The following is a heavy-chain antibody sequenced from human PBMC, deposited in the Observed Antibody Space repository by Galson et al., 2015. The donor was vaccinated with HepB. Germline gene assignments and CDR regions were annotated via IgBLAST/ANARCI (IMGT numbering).Heavy chain of an antibody. J-gene: IGHJ4*02. V-gene: IGHV1-3*01. CDR1: GYTFTSYA. CDR2: INAGNGNT. D-gene: IGHD3-10*01. Sequence: SVKVSCKASGYTFTSYAMHWVRQAPGQRLEWMGWINAGNGNTKYSQKFQGRVTITRDTSASTAYMELSSLRSEDTAVYYCARALAMVRGVIITWVDWLSETNFDYWGQGTLVTVSS. CDR3: ARALAMVRGVIITWVDWLSETNFDY.